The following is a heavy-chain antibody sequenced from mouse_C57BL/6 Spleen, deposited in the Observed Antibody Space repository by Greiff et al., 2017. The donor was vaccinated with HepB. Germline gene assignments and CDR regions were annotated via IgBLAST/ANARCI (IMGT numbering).Heavy chain of an antibody. Sequence: VQLQQPGAELVKPGASVKLSCKASGYTFTSYWMHWVKQRPGQGLEWIGMIHPNSGSTNYNEKFKSKATLTVDKSSSTAYMQLSSLTSEDSAVYYCARAGDYSNWFAYWGQGTLVTVSA. CDR2: IHPNSGST. J-gene: IGHJ3*01. V-gene: IGHV1-64*01. CDR1: GYTFTSYW. D-gene: IGHD2-5*01. CDR3: ARAGDYSNWFAY.